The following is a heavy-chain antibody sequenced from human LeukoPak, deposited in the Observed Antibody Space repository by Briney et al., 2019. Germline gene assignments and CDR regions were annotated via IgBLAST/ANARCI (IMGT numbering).Heavy chain of an antibody. CDR3: AREDETYYLDY. J-gene: IGHJ4*02. V-gene: IGHV3-74*01. CDR1: GFTFSSYW. CDR2: INSDGSST. Sequence: GGSLRLSCAASGFTFSSYWMHWVRQAPGKGLVWVSRINSDGSSTSYADSVKGRFTISRDNAKNTLYLQMNSLRAEDTAVYYCAREDETYYLDYWGQGTLVTVSS.